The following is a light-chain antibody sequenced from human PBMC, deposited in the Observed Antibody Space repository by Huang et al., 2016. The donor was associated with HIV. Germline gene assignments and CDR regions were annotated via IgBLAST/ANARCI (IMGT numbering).Light chain of an antibody. V-gene: IGKV1-33*01. CDR1: QAIRKY. J-gene: IGKJ1*01. CDR2: DSS. Sequence: DIQMTQSPSSLSASVGDRVTITCQASQAIRKYLNWYQQKPGRAPKLLIYDSSNLEGGVPSRFSGRGSGTNFTFTISSLHPEDIATYYCQQYDNRYIFGQGTKVEIK. CDR3: QQYDNRYI.